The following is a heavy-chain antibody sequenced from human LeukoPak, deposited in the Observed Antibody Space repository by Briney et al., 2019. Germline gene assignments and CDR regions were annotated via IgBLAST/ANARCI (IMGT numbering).Heavy chain of an antibody. Sequence: GASVKVSCKASGGTFSSYAISWVRQAPGQGLEWMGGIIPIFGTANYAQKFQGRVTIAADESTSTAYMELSSPRSEGTAVYYCARDGGGSSSWYASFDYWGQGTLVTVSS. D-gene: IGHD6-13*01. V-gene: IGHV1-69*13. CDR1: GGTFSSYA. CDR3: ARDGGGSSSWYASFDY. J-gene: IGHJ4*02. CDR2: IIPIFGTA.